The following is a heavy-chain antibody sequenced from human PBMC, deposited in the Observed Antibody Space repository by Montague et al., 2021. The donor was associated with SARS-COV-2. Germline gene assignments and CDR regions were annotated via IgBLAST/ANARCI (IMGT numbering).Heavy chain of an antibody. J-gene: IGHJ4*02. CDR1: GFSLSTSGMC. CDR3: AREIAAAPDY. CDR2: IDWDDDN. V-gene: IGHV2-70*11. D-gene: IGHD6-13*01. Sequence: PALVKPTQTLPLTCTFSGFSLSTSGMCVSWIRQPPGKALEWLARIDWDDDNYYRTSLKTRLTISKYTSKNQVVLTMTNMDPVDTATYYCAREIAAAPDYWGQGTLVTVSS.